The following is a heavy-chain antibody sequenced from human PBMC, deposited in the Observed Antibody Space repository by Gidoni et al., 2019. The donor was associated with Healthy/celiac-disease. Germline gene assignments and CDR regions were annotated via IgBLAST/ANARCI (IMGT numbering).Heavy chain of an antibody. Sequence: EVQLVESGGGLVQPGRSLRLSCAASGFTFDDYAMHWVRQAPGKGLEWVSGISWNSGSIGYADSVKGRFTISRDNAKNSLYLQMNSLRAEDTALYYCAKDKGGVSAYSSGWYYFDYWGQGTLVTVSS. CDR3: AKDKGGVSAYSSGWYYFDY. CDR1: GFTFDDYA. V-gene: IGHV3-9*01. D-gene: IGHD6-19*01. J-gene: IGHJ4*02. CDR2: ISWNSGSI.